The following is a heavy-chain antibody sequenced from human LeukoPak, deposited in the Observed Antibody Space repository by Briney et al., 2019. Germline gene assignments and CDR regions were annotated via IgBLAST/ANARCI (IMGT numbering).Heavy chain of an antibody. CDR3: AKDSPTELVVGMVDYFDY. D-gene: IGHD2-21*01. CDR2: ISYDGSNK. CDR1: GFTFSSYG. Sequence: GGSLRLSCAASGFTFSSYGMHWVRQAPGKGLEWVAVISYDGSNKYYADSVKGRFTISRDNSKNTLYLQMNSLRAEDTAVYYCAKDSPTELVVGMVDYFDYWGQGTLVTVSS. J-gene: IGHJ4*02. V-gene: IGHV3-30*18.